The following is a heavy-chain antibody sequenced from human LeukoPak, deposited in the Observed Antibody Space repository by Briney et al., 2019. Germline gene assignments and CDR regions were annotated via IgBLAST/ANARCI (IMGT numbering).Heavy chain of an antibody. CDR1: GFTFSSYV. V-gene: IGHV3-33*01. Sequence: GRSLRLSCAASGFTFSSYVMHWVRQAPGKRLEWVAVIWYDGSNKYYADSVKGRFTISRDNSKNTLYLQMNSLRAEDTAVYYCARDQDGYSDYWGQGTLVTVSS. D-gene: IGHD5-24*01. J-gene: IGHJ4*02. CDR3: ARDQDGYSDY. CDR2: IWYDGSNK.